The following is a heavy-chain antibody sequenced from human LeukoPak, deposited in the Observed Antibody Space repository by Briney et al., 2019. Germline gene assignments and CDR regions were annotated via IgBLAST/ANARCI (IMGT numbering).Heavy chain of an antibody. D-gene: IGHD6-13*01. CDR1: GGSFSGYY. V-gene: IGHV4-34*01. CDR3: ARIPLYSSRNSWFDP. Sequence: PSETLSLTCAVYGGSFSGYYWSWIRQPPGKGLEWIGEINHSGSTNYNPSLKSRVTISVDTSKNQFSLKLSSVTAADTAVYYCARIPLYSSRNSWFDPWGQGTLVTVSS. CDR2: INHSGST. J-gene: IGHJ5*02.